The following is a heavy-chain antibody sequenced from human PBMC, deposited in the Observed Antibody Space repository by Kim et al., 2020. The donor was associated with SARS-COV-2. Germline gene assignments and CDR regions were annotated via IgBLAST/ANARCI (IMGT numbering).Heavy chain of an antibody. CDR3: ARDLFDLGSQQPNWFDP. J-gene: IGHJ5*02. CDR1: GFTFSSYS. D-gene: IGHD6-13*01. V-gene: IGHV3-21*01. Sequence: GGSLRLSCAASGFTFSSYSMNWVRQAPGKGLEWVSSISSSSSYIHYADSVKGRFTISRDNAKNSLYLQMNSLRAEDTAVYYCARDLFDLGSQQPNWFDPWGQGTLVTVSS. CDR2: ISSSSSYI.